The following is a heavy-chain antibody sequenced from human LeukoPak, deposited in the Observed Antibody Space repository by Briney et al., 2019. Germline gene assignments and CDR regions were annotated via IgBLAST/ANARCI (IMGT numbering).Heavy chain of an antibody. Sequence: GASVKVSCKASGYIFTGYYMHWVRQAPGQGLEWMGWINPNSGGTNYAQKFQGRVTMTRDTSISTAYMELSRLRSDDTAVYYCARDPQYTYGAYYFDYWGQRTLVTVSS. J-gene: IGHJ4*02. CDR3: ARDPQYTYGAYYFDY. D-gene: IGHD5-18*01. CDR1: GYIFTGYY. V-gene: IGHV1-2*02. CDR2: INPNSGGT.